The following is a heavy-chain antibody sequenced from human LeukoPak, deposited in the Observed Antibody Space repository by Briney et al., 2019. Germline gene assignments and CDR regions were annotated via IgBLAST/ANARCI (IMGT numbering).Heavy chain of an antibody. CDR3: ARAREVFGVVVYYFDY. V-gene: IGHV5-51*01. CDR2: IYPGDSDT. CDR1: GYSFTSYW. D-gene: IGHD3-3*01. J-gene: IGHJ4*02. Sequence: GESLKISCKGSGYSFTSYWIGRVRQMPGKGLEWMGIIYPGDSDTRYSPSFQGQVTISADKFINTAYLQWSKLKASDTAIYYCARAREVFGVVVYYFDYWGQGTLVTVSS.